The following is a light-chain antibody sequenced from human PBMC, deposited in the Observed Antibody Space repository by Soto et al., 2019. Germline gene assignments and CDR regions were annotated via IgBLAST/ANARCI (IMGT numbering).Light chain of an antibody. CDR1: QSVSSS. J-gene: IGKJ5*01. V-gene: IGKV3-15*01. CDR2: GAS. CDR3: QQYNNWPPLT. Sequence: EVVMTQSPATLSVSPGDTATLSCRASQSVSSSLAWYQQKPGQAPRLLIYGASTRATGIPARFSGSGSGTEFTLTISSLQSEDFAVYYCQQYNNWPPLTFGQGTRLEIK.